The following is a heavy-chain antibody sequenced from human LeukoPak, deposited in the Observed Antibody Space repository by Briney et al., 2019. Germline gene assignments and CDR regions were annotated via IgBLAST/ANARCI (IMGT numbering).Heavy chain of an antibody. D-gene: IGHD3-22*01. Sequence: GGSLRLSCAASGFTFSSYGMHWVRQAPGKGLEWVAVISYDGSNKYYADSVKGRFTISRDNSKNTLYLQMNSLRAEDTAVYYCAKGLDYDTIGAFDYWGQGTLVTVSS. CDR2: ISYDGSNK. V-gene: IGHV3-30*18. J-gene: IGHJ4*02. CDR3: AKGLDYDTIGAFDY. CDR1: GFTFSSYG.